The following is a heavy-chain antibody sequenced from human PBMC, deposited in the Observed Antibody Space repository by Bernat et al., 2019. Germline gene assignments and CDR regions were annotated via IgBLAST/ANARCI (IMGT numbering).Heavy chain of an antibody. V-gene: IGHV3-33*01. D-gene: IGHD6-13*01. CDR2: IWHDGSNK. CDR1: GFTFSSFG. J-gene: IGHJ4*02. CDR3: ARDPSSIAAAGRGDY. Sequence: QVQLVESGGGVVQPGRSLRVSCAASGFTFSSFGMHWVPQAPGKGLEWVAVIWHDGSNKYYADSVKGRFTISRDNSKNTLYLQMNSLRAEDTAVYYCARDPSSIAAAGRGDYWGQGTLVAVSS.